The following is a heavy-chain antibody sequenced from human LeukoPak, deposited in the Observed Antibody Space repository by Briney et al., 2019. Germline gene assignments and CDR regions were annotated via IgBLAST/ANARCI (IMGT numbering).Heavy chain of an antibody. CDR1: GGSFDTYG. CDR2: VIPVFGSA. J-gene: IGHJ3*02. V-gene: IGHV1-69*05. D-gene: IGHD2-2*01. Sequence: ASVKVSCKASGGSFDTYGFSWVRQAPGQGPEWLGGVIPVFGSAKYAEKLQGRVTITTDESTSTAYMELSSLRSEDTAVYYCARGNWSPAAALSPAFDIWGQGTMVTVSS. CDR3: ARGNWSPAAALSPAFDI.